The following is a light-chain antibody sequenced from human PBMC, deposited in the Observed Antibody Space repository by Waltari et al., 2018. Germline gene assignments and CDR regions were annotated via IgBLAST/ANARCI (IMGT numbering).Light chain of an antibody. CDR3: LVWHSTIDHQGV. J-gene: IGLJ2*01. Sequence: YVVTQSPSVSVAPGETARINCGGANIGRISVHWYQQRPGQAPVLVISYDSDRPSGIPERFSGSNSGNTATLTISWVEAEDEADYYCLVWHSTIDHQGVFGGGTKLTVL. CDR2: YDS. V-gene: IGLV3-21*04. CDR1: NIGRIS.